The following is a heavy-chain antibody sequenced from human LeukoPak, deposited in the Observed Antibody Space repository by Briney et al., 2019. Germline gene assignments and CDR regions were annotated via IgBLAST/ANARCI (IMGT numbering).Heavy chain of an antibody. Sequence: GGSLRLSCAASGFTFSSYWMHWVRQAPGKGLVWVSRINSDGSSTSYADSVKGRFTISRDNAKSTLYLQMNSLRAEDTAVYYCARASPDYGDYSEIFFDPWGQGTLVTVSS. D-gene: IGHD4-17*01. V-gene: IGHV3-74*01. J-gene: IGHJ5*02. CDR3: ARASPDYGDYSEIFFDP. CDR2: INSDGSST. CDR1: GFTFSSYW.